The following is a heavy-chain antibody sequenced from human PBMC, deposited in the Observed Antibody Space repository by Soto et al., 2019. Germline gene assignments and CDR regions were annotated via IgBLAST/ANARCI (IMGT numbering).Heavy chain of an antibody. CDR3: ARELRNYYGVDV. CDR2: IKFDGSFT. Sequence: EVQLVESGGGLVQPGGSLRLSCVASGFTFSDYWMHWVRQAPGKGLVWASRIKFDGSFTSHADSVKGRFTISRDNARNTVHLQMDSLRAEDTGVYYCARELRNYYGVDVWGQGTTVTVSS. V-gene: IGHV3-74*01. CDR1: GFTFSDYW. D-gene: IGHD4-17*01. J-gene: IGHJ6*02.